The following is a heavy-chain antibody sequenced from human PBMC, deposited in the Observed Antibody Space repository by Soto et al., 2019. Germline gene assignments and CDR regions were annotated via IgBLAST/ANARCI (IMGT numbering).Heavy chain of an antibody. CDR3: ARYSGSYLPPIDY. CDR1: GGSISSSSYY. CDR2: IYYSGST. D-gene: IGHD1-26*01. V-gene: IGHV4-39*01. J-gene: IGHJ4*02. Sequence: PSETLSLSCTVSGGSISSSSYYWGWIRQPPGKGLEWIGSIYYSGSTYYNPSLKSRVTISVDTSKNQFSLKLSSVTAADTAVYYCARYSGSYLPPIDYWGQGTLVTVSS.